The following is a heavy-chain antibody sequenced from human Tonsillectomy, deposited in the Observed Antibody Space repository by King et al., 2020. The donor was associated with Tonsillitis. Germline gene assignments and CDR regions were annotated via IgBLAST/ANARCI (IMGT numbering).Heavy chain of an antibody. D-gene: IGHD6-19*01. Sequence: VQLVQSGAEVKKPGESLKISCKASGYIFTNYWIGWVRQMPGKGLEWMVIIYPGDSDTRYSPSFQGQVTISVDKSISTALLQWSGLRASDTAMYYCARLHSNGWYYFDYWGQGTLVTVSS. CDR3: ARLHSNGWYYFDY. CDR1: GYIFTNYW. J-gene: IGHJ4*02. V-gene: IGHV5-51*03. CDR2: IYPGDSDT.